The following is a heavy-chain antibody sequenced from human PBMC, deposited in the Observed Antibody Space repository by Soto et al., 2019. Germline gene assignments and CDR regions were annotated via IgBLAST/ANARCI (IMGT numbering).Heavy chain of an antibody. Sequence: SETXSLTCSVSGGSISIGGRYWSWIRQHPGKVLDWIGYIFYSGNTYYNPSLKSLIILSLETSKNQFSLKLSSVTAADTAIYYCASVVDDSGHYFDSWGQGTPVTVSS. CDR2: IFYSGNT. V-gene: IGHV4-31*01. D-gene: IGHD3-22*01. CDR3: ASVVDDSGHYFDS. CDR1: GGSISIGGRY. J-gene: IGHJ4*02.